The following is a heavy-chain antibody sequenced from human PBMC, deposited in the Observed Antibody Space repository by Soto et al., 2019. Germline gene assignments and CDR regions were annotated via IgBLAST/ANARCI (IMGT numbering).Heavy chain of an antibody. J-gene: IGHJ6*02. V-gene: IGHV6-1*01. CDR2: TYYRSKWYI. D-gene: IGHD3-10*01. Sequence: SQTLSLTCAISGDSVSSNSAAWNWIRQSPSRGLEWLGRTYYRSKWYIDYAVSVKSRITINPDRSKNQVSLQLNSVTPEDTAVYYCVAEARGSENYYNAPKEYYYSGMDVWGQGTTVTVS. CDR3: VAEARGSENYYNAPKEYYYSGMDV. CDR1: GDSVSSNSAA.